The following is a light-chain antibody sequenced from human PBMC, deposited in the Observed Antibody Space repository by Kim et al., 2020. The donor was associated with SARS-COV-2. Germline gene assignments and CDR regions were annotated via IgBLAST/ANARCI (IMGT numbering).Light chain of an antibody. CDR1: NIGSKS. CDR3: QVWDSDSDHWV. J-gene: IGLJ3*02. Sequence: SYELTQPPSVSVAPGKAARITCGGNNIGSKSVHWCQQKPGQAPVLVIYSDNDRPSGIPERFSGSNSANTATLTISRVEAGDEADYYCQVWDSDSDHWVFG. CDR2: SDN. V-gene: IGLV3-21*04.